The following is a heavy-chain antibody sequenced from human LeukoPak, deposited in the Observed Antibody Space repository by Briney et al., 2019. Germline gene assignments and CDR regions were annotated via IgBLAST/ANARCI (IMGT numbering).Heavy chain of an antibody. D-gene: IGHD2-15*01. J-gene: IGHJ4*02. Sequence: GGSLRLSCAASGFTFSSYSMNWVRQAPGKGLEWVSSISSSSSYIYYADSVKGRFTISRDNAKNSLYLQMNSLRAEDTAVYYCARVGLAATTRATFDYWGQGTLVTVSS. CDR1: GFTFSSYS. CDR2: ISSSSSYI. CDR3: ARVGLAATTRATFDY. V-gene: IGHV3-21*01.